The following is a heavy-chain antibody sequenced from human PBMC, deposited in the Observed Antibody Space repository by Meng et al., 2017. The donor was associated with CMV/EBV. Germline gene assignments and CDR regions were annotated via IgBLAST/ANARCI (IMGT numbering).Heavy chain of an antibody. CDR2: IRYDGINK. V-gene: IGHV3-30*02. D-gene: IGHD3/OR15-3a*01. CDR3: AKRPPWTRTYYYYYGVDV. CDR1: GFSFSDYG. J-gene: IGHJ6*02. Sequence: GESLKISCAASGFSFSDYGMHWVRQAPGKGLEWVALIRYDGINKYYVDSVKGRFTISRDNSRNTLFLQMTSLRAEDTAVYYCAKRPPWTRTYYYYYGVDVWGQGTTVTVSS.